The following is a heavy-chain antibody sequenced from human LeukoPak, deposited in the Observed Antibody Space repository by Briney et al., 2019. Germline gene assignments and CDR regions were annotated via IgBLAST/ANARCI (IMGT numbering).Heavy chain of an antibody. CDR2: ISSSGST. V-gene: IGHV4-61*02. CDR3: ARTTEDCSSTSCYQYWFDP. J-gene: IGHJ5*02. D-gene: IGHD2-2*01. Sequence: SETLSLTCTVSGDSISSGDYYWSWIRQPAGKGLEWIGRISSSGSTSYNPSLKSRVTISVDTSKNQISLKVRSVTAADTAVYYCARTTEDCSSTSCYQYWFDPWGQGTLVTVSS. CDR1: GDSISSGDYY.